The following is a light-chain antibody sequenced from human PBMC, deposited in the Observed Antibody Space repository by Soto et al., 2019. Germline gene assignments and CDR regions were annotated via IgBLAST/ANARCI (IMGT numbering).Light chain of an antibody. CDR1: QSISSW. V-gene: IGKV1-5*03. CDR2: KAS. Sequence: DIQMTQSPSTLSASVGDRVTITCRASQSISSWLAWYQQKPGRAPNLLIYKASSLDSGVPSRFSGSGSGTEFTLTISSLQPDDFATYYCQQYNSYSRTFGQGTKVEIK. CDR3: QQYNSYSRT. J-gene: IGKJ1*01.